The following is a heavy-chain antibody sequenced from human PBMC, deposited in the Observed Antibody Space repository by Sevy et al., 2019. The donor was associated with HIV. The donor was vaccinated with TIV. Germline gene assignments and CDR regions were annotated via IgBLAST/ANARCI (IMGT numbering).Heavy chain of an antibody. J-gene: IGHJ4*02. CDR1: GFTFSSYW. CDR3: AMGAGLK. D-gene: IGHD6-19*01. CDR2: IKQDGSEK. V-gene: IGHV3-7*01. Sequence: GGSLRLSCAASGFTFSSYWMTWVRQAPEKGLEYVANIKQDGSEKYYVDSVKGRFTISRDNAKNPLFLQMNSLRAEDTAVYYCAMGAGLKWGQGTLVTVSS.